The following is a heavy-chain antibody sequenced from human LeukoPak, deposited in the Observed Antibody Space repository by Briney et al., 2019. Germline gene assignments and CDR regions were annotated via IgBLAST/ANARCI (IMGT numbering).Heavy chain of an antibody. CDR3: ARGNHLEWFIDS. J-gene: IGHJ4*02. V-gene: IGHV4-59*12. D-gene: IGHD3-3*01. Sequence: SETLSLTCTVSGGSISSYYWSWIRQPPGKGLEWIGYIYYSGSTNYNPSLKSRVTMSMDKSKDKFSLNLSSVTVADTAVYYCARGNHLEWFIDSWGQGTLVTVSS. CDR1: GGSISSYY. CDR2: IYYSGST.